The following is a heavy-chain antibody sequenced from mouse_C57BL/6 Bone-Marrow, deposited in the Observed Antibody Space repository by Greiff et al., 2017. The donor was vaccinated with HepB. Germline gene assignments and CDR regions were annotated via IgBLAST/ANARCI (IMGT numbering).Heavy chain of an antibody. Sequence: QVQLQQSGPGLVAPSQSLSITCTVSGFSLTSYGVDWVRQSPGKGLEWLGVIWGVGSTNYNSALKSRLSISKDNSKSQVFLKMNSLQTDDTAMYYCASRYYGSRSWFAYWGQGTLVTVSA. J-gene: IGHJ3*01. V-gene: IGHV2-6*01. CDR2: IWGVGST. CDR3: ASRYYGSRSWFAY. CDR1: GFSLTSYG. D-gene: IGHD1-1*01.